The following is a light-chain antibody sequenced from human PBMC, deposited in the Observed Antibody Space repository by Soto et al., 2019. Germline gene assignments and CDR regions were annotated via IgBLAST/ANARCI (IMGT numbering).Light chain of an antibody. J-gene: IGKJ2*01. CDR3: QQYGRSPYT. CDR1: QTASSSH. CDR2: DAS. V-gene: IGKV3-20*01. Sequence: EIVLTQSPGALSLSPGERATLSCRASQTASSSHLAWYQQKPGQAPRLLIYDASSRATGISDRFSGIGSGTDFTLTISRLEPEYFAVYYCQQYGRSPYTFGQGTKVEI.